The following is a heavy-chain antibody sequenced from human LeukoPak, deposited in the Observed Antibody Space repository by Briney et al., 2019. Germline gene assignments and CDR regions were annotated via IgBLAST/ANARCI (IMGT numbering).Heavy chain of an antibody. Sequence: PSETLSLTCTVSGGSIGNYYWSWIRQPPGKGLEWIGYIYYRGSPNYNPSLRSRVTISVDTSKNQFSLKLSSVTAADTAVYYCARALLPYSNYLDYWGQGTLVTVSS. CDR3: ARALLPYSNYLDY. J-gene: IGHJ4*02. CDR1: GGSIGNYY. CDR2: IYYRGSP. D-gene: IGHD4-11*01. V-gene: IGHV4-59*01.